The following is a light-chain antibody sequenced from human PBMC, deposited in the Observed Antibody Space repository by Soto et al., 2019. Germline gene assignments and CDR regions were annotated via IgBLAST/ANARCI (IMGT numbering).Light chain of an antibody. CDR3: NSYTNSSAVV. CDR2: EVT. CDR1: RDDIGAYDY. V-gene: IGLV2-14*01. Sequence: QSVLTQPASESGSPGQSITISCAGTRDDIGAYDYVSWYQQHPGNAPKLLVYEVTNRPSGVSDRFSGSKSGNTASLTISGLQAEDEADYYCNSYTNSSAVVFGGGTKVTVL. J-gene: IGLJ2*01.